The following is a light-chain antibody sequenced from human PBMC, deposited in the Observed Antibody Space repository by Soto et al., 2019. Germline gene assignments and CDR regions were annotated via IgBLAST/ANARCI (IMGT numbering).Light chain of an antibody. CDR2: KAT. Sequence: DIQMTQSPSTLSAFVGDRVTITCRASQSVSSWLAWYQQKPGKAPKLLIYKATSLESGVPSRFSGTGSVTEFTLTISSLQPEDFATYYCQQYYSYSFGQGTKLEIK. CDR3: QQYYSYS. J-gene: IGKJ2*01. V-gene: IGKV1-5*03. CDR1: QSVSSW.